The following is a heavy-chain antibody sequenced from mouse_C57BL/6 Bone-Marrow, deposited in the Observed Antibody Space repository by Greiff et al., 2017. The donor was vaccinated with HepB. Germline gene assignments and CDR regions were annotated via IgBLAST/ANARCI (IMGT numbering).Heavy chain of an antibody. Sequence: EVQLQQSGPELVKPGASVKISCKASGYTFTDYYMNWVKQSHGKSLEWIGDINPNNGGTSYNQKFKGKATLTVDKSSSTAYMELRSLTSEDSAVYYCARGYYDFYYAMDYWGQGTSVTVSS. J-gene: IGHJ4*01. D-gene: IGHD2-4*01. V-gene: IGHV1-26*01. CDR2: INPNNGGT. CDR1: GYTFTDYY. CDR3: ARGYYDFYYAMDY.